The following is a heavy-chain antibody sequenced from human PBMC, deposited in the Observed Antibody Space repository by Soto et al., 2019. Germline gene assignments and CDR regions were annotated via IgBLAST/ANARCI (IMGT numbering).Heavy chain of an antibody. Sequence: QVQLVESGGGVVQPGGSLRLSCAASGGTFSSYGMHWVRQAPGKGLEWVAVIWYDGSNKYYADSVKGRFTISRDNSKDTLYLQMNSLRAEDAAVYYGARASGVPPVPDYWGRGTVVNVCS. D-gene: IGHD3-10*01. CDR1: GGTFSSYG. CDR3: ARASGVPPVPDY. CDR2: IWYDGSNK. J-gene: IGHJ4*02. V-gene: IGHV3-33*01.